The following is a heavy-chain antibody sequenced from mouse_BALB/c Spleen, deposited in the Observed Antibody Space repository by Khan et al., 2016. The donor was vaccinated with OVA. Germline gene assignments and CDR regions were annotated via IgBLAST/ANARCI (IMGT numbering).Heavy chain of an antibody. D-gene: IGHD1-1*01. CDR1: GYTFTSYW. Sequence: DLVKPGASVKLSCKASGYTFTSYWINWIKQRPGQGLEWLGQISPGSGSAYYNEVFKSQATLTIDTSSTTAYIQLSSLSSEDSAVYFCARSNYYGRSLYAMDYWGQGTSVTVSS. CDR3: ARSNYYGRSLYAMDY. J-gene: IGHJ4*01. V-gene: IGHV1S41*01. CDR2: ISPGSGSA.